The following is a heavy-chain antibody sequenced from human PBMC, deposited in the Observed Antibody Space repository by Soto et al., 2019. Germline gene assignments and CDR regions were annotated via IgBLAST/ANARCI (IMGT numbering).Heavy chain of an antibody. Sequence: QVQLVQSGAEVKKPGASVKVSCKASGYTFTSYGISWVRQAPGQGLEWMGWISAYNGNTNKAQKLQGRVTMTTVTSTSTAYMELRSLRSDDTAVYYCARERGLVETAMVTPAFDYWGQGTLVTVSS. CDR1: GYTFTSYG. CDR2: ISAYNGNT. CDR3: ARERGLVETAMVTPAFDY. D-gene: IGHD5-18*01. J-gene: IGHJ4*02. V-gene: IGHV1-18*01.